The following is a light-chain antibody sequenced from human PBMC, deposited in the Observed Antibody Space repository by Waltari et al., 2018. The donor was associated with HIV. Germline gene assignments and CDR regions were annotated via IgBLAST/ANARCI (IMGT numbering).Light chain of an antibody. J-gene: IGLJ3*02. CDR3: AVWDDSLRSVL. V-gene: IGLV1-44*01. Sequence: QSVPTQPPSASGTPGQRVNISCSGGSSNIGSNPVNWYRQFPGEAPKLLIYTNIQRPSGVPHRFSGSKSGTSASLAISGLQSEDEADFYCAVWDDSLRSVLFGGGTRLTVL. CDR2: TNI. CDR1: SSNIGSNP.